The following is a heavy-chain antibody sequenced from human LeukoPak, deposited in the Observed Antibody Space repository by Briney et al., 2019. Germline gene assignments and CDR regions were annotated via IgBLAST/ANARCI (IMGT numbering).Heavy chain of an antibody. CDR3: ARHDYHSKSDAFDV. V-gene: IGHV3-48*03. J-gene: IGHJ3*01. Sequence: GGSLRHSCAASGFTFRSCELSWVRPAPAKGLEWVSYISSSGSIIYYADSVKGRFTISRDSAKNSLYLQMNSLRAEDTAVYDCARHDYHSKSDAFDVWGQGTMVTVSS. CDR1: GFTFRSCE. D-gene: IGHD4-11*01. CDR2: ISSSGSII.